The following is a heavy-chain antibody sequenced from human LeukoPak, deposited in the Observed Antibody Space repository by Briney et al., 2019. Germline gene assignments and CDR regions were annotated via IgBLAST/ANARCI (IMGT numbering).Heavy chain of an antibody. CDR2: TYYRSKWYN. V-gene: IGHV6-1*01. Sequence: SQTLSLTCSISGDRVSSNRAPWNWIRQSPSIGLEWLGRTYYRSKWYNDYAVSLKSRITINPDTSKNQFSLQLNSVTPEDTAVYYCARGGNSGLDFWGQGTLVTVSS. CDR3: ARGGNSGLDF. D-gene: IGHD2/OR15-2a*01. CDR1: GDRVSSNRAP. J-gene: IGHJ4*02.